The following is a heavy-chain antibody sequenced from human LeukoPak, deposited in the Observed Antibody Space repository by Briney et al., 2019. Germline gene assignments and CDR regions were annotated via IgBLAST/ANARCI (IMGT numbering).Heavy chain of an antibody. V-gene: IGHV4-4*07. Sequence: PSETLSLTCTVSGDSISSYYWSWIRQPAGKGLEWIGRIYTGGSTNYNPSLKSRVTISVDKSKNQFSLKLSSVTAADTAVYYCARDVAGRDGSLRYFDVWGRGTLVTVSS. CDR1: GDSISSYY. CDR2: IYTGGST. D-gene: IGHD5-24*01. CDR3: ARDVAGRDGSLRYFDV. J-gene: IGHJ2*01.